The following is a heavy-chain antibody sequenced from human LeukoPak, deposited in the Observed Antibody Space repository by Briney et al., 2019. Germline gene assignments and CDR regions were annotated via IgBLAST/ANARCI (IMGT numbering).Heavy chain of an antibody. CDR1: GGSISSGGYY. V-gene: IGHV4-31*03. Sequence: SQTLSLTCTVSGGSISSGGYYWSWIRQHPGKGLEWIGYIYYSGSTYYNPSLKSRVTISVDTSKNQFSLKLSSVTAADTAVYYCARSGYYGSGSYYPPGYWGQGTLVTVSS. J-gene: IGHJ4*02. D-gene: IGHD3-10*01. CDR3: ARSGYYGSGSYYPPGY. CDR2: IYYSGST.